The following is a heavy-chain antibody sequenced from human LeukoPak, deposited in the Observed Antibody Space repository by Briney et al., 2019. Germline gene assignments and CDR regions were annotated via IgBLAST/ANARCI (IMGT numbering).Heavy chain of an antibody. V-gene: IGHV3-30*18. J-gene: IGHJ4*02. CDR3: AKDSCGGDCSLLDY. Sequence: GGSLRLSCAASGFTFSSYAMSWVRQAPGKGLEWVAVISYDGSNKYYADSVKGRFTISRDNSKNTLYLQMNSLRAEDTAVYYCAKDSCGGDCSLLDYWGQGTLVTVSS. D-gene: IGHD2-21*02. CDR1: GFTFSSYA. CDR2: ISYDGSNK.